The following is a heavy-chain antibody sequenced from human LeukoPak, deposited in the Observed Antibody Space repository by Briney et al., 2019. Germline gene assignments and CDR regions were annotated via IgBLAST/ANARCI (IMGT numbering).Heavy chain of an antibody. CDR3: ARPQSSSGYYWPFDD. D-gene: IGHD3-22*01. J-gene: IGHJ4*02. Sequence: GGSLRLSCAASGSTFSSYAMRWVRQAPGKGLEWVSAISPSSGTFYADSVKGRFTISRDNSKNTLYLQMNSPRAEDTAVYYCARPQSSSGYYWPFDDWGQGTLVTVSS. CDR1: GSTFSSYA. CDR2: ISPSSGT. V-gene: IGHV3-23*01.